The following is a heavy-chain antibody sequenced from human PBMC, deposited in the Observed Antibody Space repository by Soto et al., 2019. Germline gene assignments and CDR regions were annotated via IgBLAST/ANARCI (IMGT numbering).Heavy chain of an antibody. Sequence: QVQLVQSGAEVKKPGASVKVSCKASGYTFTSYDINWVRQATGQGLEWMGWMNPNSGNTGYAQKFKGRSNMSRNTSISTPYVELSSLRSEDTAVYYCAREKTSYGMDVWGQGTTVTVSS. CDR3: AREKTSYGMDV. CDR2: MNPNSGNT. J-gene: IGHJ6*02. CDR1: GYTFTSYD. V-gene: IGHV1-8*01.